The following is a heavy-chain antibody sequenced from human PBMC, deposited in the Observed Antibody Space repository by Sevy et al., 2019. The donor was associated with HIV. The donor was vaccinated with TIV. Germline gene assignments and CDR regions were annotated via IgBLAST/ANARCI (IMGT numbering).Heavy chain of an antibody. J-gene: IGHJ3*01. D-gene: IGHD3-3*01. CDR3: ASDAREGSGDFHDGFDV. CDR1: GFTFSSSS. Sequence: GGSLRLSCAASGFTFSSSSMNWVRQAPGKGLEWVSSISSISNYIYYADSVKGRLTISRDNAKNSLYLQMSSLRAEDTAVYYSASDAREGSGDFHDGFDVWGQGTLVTVSS. V-gene: IGHV3-21*01. CDR2: ISSISNYI.